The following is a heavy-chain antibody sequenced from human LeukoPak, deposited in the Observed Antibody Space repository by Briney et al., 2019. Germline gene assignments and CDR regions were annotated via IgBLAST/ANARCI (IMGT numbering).Heavy chain of an antibody. CDR3: AREMATIRIDY. CDR2: ISWNSGTL. CDR1: GFRFDDYA. J-gene: IGHJ4*02. Sequence: PGGSLRLSCAASGFRFDDYAMHWVRQAPGKGLEWVSGISWNSGTLAYADSVKGRFTISRDNAKNSLYLQMNSLRAEDTAVYYCAREMATIRIDYWGQGTLVTVSS. V-gene: IGHV3-9*01. D-gene: IGHD5-24*01.